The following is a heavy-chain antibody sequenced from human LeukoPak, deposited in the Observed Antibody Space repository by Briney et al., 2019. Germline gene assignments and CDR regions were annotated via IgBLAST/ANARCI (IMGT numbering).Heavy chain of an antibody. CDR1: GFTVITND. J-gene: IGHJ6*03. D-gene: IGHD2/OR15-2a*01. V-gene: IGHV3-53*01. CDR3: AKDSRGNSYYMDV. CDR2: LYSDGNT. Sequence: PGGSLRLSCAASGFTVITNDMIWVRQAPGKGLEWVSVLYSDGNTKYADSVQGRFTISRDNSKNTLYLQMNSLRAEDTAVYYCAKDSRGNSYYMDVWGKGTTVTVSS.